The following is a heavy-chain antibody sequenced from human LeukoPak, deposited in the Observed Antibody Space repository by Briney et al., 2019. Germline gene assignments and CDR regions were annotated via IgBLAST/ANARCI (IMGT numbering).Heavy chain of an antibody. V-gene: IGHV4-4*07. CDR3: ARSIYDILTGYVRPWDAFDI. D-gene: IGHD3-9*01. Sequence: SETLSLTCSVSGGSISGFYSSWIRQPAGKGLEWIGRFYTSGNTDYNPSLKSRVTMSVDASKNKFFLKLSSVTAADTAMYYCARSIYDILTGYVRPWDAFDIWGQGTMVTVSS. CDR1: GGSISGFY. CDR2: FYTSGNT. J-gene: IGHJ3*02.